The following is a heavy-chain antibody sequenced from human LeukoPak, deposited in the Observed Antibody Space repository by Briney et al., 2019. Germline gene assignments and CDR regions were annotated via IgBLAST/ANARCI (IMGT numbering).Heavy chain of an antibody. CDR2: VYYSGST. J-gene: IGHJ6*01. D-gene: IGHD4-23*01. CDR3: ARLRITTVVTPNYYYGMDV. Sequence: SETLSLTCTVSGGSFSSYYWSWIRQPPGKGLEWIGYVYYSGSTNYNPSLKSRVTISVDTSKNQFSLKLSSVTAADTAVYYCARLRITTVVTPNYYYGMDVWGQGTTVTVSS. V-gene: IGHV4-59*08. CDR1: GGSFSSYY.